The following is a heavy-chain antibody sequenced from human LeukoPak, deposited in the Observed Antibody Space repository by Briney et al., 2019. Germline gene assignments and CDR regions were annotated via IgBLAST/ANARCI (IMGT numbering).Heavy chain of an antibody. CDR1: GFTFSSYA. CDR2: IGGSGGST. J-gene: IGHJ6*02. Sequence: GGSLRLSCAASGFTFSSYAMSWVRQAPGKGLEWVSAIGGSGGSTYYADSVKGRFTISRDNSKNTLYLQINSLRAEYTAVYYCAKDRSRTIFSLASYYYYGMDVWGQGTTGTVSS. D-gene: IGHD3-3*01. CDR3: AKDRSRTIFSLASYYYYGMDV. V-gene: IGHV3-23*01.